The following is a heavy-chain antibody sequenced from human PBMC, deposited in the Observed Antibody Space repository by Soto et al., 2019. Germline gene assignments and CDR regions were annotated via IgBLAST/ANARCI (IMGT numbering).Heavy chain of an antibody. V-gene: IGHV4-39*01. CDR1: GGSISSSSYY. J-gene: IGHJ4*02. Sequence: QLQLQESGPGLVKPSETLSLTCTVSGGSISSSSYYWGWIRQPPGKGLEWIGSIYYSGSTYYNPSLKSRVTISVDTSKNQFSLKLSSVTAADTAVYYCARQAAAGRPNFDYWGQGTLVTVSS. CDR3: ARQAAAGRPNFDY. D-gene: IGHD6-13*01. CDR2: IYYSGST.